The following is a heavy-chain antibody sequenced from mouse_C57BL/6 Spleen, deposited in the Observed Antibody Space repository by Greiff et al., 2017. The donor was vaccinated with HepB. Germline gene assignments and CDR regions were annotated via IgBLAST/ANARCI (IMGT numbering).Heavy chain of an antibody. J-gene: IGHJ4*01. V-gene: IGHV1-82*01. CDR1: GYAFSSSW. D-gene: IGHD2-5*01. CDR3: ARGYSNYDYAMDY. CDR2: IYPGDGDT. Sequence: LVESGPELVKPGASVKISCKASGYAFSSSWMNWVKQRPGKGLEWIGRIYPGDGDTNYNGKFKGKATLTADKSSSTAYMQLSSLTSEDSAVYFCARGYSNYDYAMDYWGQGTSVTVSS.